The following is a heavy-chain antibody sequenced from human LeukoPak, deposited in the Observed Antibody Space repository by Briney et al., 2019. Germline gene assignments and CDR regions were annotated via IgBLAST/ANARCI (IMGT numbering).Heavy chain of an antibody. D-gene: IGHD3-3*01. Sequence: ASVKVSCKVSGYTLTELSMHWVRQAPGKGLEWMGSFGPEDGETIYAQKFQGRLTMTEDTSTDTAYMELSSLRSEDTAVYYCATDVRFLEWFGRLDVWGQGTTVTVSS. CDR2: FGPEDGET. J-gene: IGHJ6*02. CDR3: ATDVRFLEWFGRLDV. V-gene: IGHV1-24*01. CDR1: GYTLTELS.